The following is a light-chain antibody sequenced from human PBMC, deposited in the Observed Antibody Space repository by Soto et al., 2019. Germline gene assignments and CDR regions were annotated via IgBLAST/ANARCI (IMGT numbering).Light chain of an antibody. CDR1: SSDIGDYDY. CDR2: DVT. V-gene: IGLV2-14*01. CDR3: CSYTDIALDVV. Sequence: QSVLTQPASVSGSPGQSITISCTGTSSDIGDYDYVSWYQHLPGKAPTLLIFDVTHRPSGVSDRFSGSKSGNTASLTISGVRPEDEADYYCCSYTDIALDVVFGGGTKLTVL. J-gene: IGLJ2*01.